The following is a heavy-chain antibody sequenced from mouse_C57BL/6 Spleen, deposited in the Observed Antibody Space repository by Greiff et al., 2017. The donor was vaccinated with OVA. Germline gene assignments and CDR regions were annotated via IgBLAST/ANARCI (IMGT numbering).Heavy chain of an antibody. J-gene: IGHJ2*01. CDR2: IYPGSGNT. V-gene: IGHV1-76*01. CDR3: ARNPLIYSYYFDY. D-gene: IGHD2-1*01. CDR1: GYTFTDYY. Sequence: VQLQQSGAELVRPGASVKLSCKASGYTFTDYYINWVKQRPGQGLEWIARIYPGSGNTYYNEKFKGKATLTAEKSSSTAYMQLSSLTSEDSAVYFCARNPLIYSYYFDYWGQGTTLTVSS.